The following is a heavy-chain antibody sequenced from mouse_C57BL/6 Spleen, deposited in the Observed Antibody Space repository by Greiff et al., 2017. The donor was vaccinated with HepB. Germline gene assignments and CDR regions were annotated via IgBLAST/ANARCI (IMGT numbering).Heavy chain of an antibody. V-gene: IGHV3-6*01. J-gene: IGHJ3*01. CDR3: ARDYQAWFAY. D-gene: IGHD5-5*01. CDR2: ISYDGSN. Sequence: EVHLVESGPGLVKPSQSLSLTCSVTGYSITSGYYWNWIRQFPGNKLEWMGYISYDGSNNYNPSLKNRISITRDTSKNQFFLKLNSVTTEDTATYYCARDYQAWFAYWGQGTLVTVSA. CDR1: GYSITSGYY.